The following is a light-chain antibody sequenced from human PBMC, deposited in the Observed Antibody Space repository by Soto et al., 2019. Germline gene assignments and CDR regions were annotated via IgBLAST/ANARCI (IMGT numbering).Light chain of an antibody. CDR2: EVS. CDR1: SSDIGAYNY. Sequence: QSVLTQPPSASGSPGQSVTISCTGTSSDIGAYNYVSWYQQHPGKAPKFMIYEVSKRPSGVPDRFSGSKSGNTASLTVSGLQAEDEADYYGSAYAGRYTFVFGTGTKVTVL. J-gene: IGLJ1*01. CDR3: SAYAGRYTFV. V-gene: IGLV2-8*01.